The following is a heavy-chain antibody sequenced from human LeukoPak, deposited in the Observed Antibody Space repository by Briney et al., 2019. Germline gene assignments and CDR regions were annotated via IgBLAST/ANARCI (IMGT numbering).Heavy chain of an antibody. Sequence: GGSLRLSCAASGFTFSSYWMSWVRQAPGKGLEWVANIKQDGSEKYYVDSVKGRFTISRDNSKNTLYLQMNSLRAEDTAVYYCAKDSHVLRSLEWLNLDYWGQGTLVTVSS. V-gene: IGHV3-7*03. J-gene: IGHJ4*02. D-gene: IGHD3-3*01. CDR2: IKQDGSEK. CDR3: AKDSHVLRSLEWLNLDY. CDR1: GFTFSSYW.